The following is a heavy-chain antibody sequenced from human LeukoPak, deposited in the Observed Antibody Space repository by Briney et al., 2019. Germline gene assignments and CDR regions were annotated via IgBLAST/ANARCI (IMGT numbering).Heavy chain of an antibody. Sequence: GVSLRLSCAASGFTFSSYSMNWVRQAPGKGLEWVSSISSSSSYIYYADSVKGRFTISRDNAKNSLYLQMNSLRAEDTAVYYCARDGGIAAAGNWYYYMDVWGKGTTVTVSS. CDR2: ISSSSSYI. J-gene: IGHJ6*03. D-gene: IGHD6-13*01. V-gene: IGHV3-21*01. CDR3: ARDGGIAAAGNWYYYMDV. CDR1: GFTFSSYS.